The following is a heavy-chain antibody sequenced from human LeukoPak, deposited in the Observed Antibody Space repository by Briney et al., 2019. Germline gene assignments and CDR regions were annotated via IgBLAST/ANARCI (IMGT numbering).Heavy chain of an antibody. D-gene: IGHD3-22*01. Sequence: SETLSLTCSVSGGSISSYFLSWIRQPAGKGLEWIGRIHSGTTTYNPSLKSRVTMSLDTSKNQVSLTLRSVTAADTAVYYCARDNDSSGSLGSWGQGTLVTVSS. CDR1: GGSISSYF. CDR2: IHSGTT. V-gene: IGHV4-4*07. CDR3: ARDNDSSGSLGS. J-gene: IGHJ5*02.